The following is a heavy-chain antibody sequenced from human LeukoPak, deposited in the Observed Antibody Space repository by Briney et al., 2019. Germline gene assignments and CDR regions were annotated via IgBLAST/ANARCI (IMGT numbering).Heavy chain of an antibody. CDR3: AREDHYYVFWSGYFPVFDY. V-gene: IGHV3-74*01. Sequence: PGGSLRLSCAASGFTFSSYWMHWVRHAPGKGLVWVSRINSDGSNTTYADSVKGRFTISRDNAKNTLYLQMNSLRAEDTAVYYCAREDHYYVFWSGYFPVFDYWGQGTLVTVSS. CDR1: GFTFSSYW. J-gene: IGHJ4*02. D-gene: IGHD3-3*01. CDR2: INSDGSNT.